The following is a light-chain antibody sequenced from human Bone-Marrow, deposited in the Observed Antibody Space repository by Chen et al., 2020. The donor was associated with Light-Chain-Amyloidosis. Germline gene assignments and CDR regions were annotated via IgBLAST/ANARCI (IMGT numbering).Light chain of an antibody. V-gene: IGLV2-14*03. CDR2: DVT. CDR3: TSYSVMNSMV. J-gene: IGLJ1*01. CDR1: SSDIGDYMY. Sequence: QSALTQPASVPGSPGQSITLSCTGTSSDIGDYMYVSWYQHHPVKAPKLIIFDVTKRPSGVSDRFSGSKSGTTASLTVSGLQVEDVADYYCTSYSVMNSMVFGTGTKISVL.